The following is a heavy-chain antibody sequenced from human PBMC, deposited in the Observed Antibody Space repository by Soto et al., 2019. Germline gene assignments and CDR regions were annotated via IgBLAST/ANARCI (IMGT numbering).Heavy chain of an antibody. V-gene: IGHV4-59*01. Sequence: SETLSLTCTVSGGSISSYYWSWIRQPPGKGLEWIGYIYYSGSTNYNPSLKSRVTISVDTSKNQFSLKLSSVTAADTAVYYCARDLRYYYDSSGYYGAGYYYYGMDVWGQGTTVTVSS. CDR3: ARDLRYYYDSSGYYGAGYYYYGMDV. CDR2: IYYSGST. CDR1: GGSISSYY. D-gene: IGHD3-22*01. J-gene: IGHJ6*02.